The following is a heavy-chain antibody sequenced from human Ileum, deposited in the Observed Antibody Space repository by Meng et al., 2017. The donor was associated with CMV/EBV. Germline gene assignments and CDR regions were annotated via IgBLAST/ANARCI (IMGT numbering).Heavy chain of an antibody. V-gene: IGHV3-20*03. D-gene: IGHD3-3*01. CDR3: AREGEHSTIFGVVIIPRFFDY. Sequence: CGMRWGRQAPGKGLAWVSGINWYGGHTGSADSVTGRFTLSRDNAKNSLYLQMNSLRAEDTALYYCAREGEHSTIFGVVIIPRFFDYWGQGTLVTVSS. CDR1: CG. J-gene: IGHJ4*02. CDR2: INWYGGHT.